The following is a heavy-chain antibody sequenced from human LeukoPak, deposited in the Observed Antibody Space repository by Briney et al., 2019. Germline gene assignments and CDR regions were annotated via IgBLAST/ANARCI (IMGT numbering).Heavy chain of an antibody. D-gene: IGHD3-16*01. CDR1: GGSISSSTYF. J-gene: IGHJ4*02. Sequence: SETLSLTCTVSGGSISSSTYFWGWIRQPPGMGLEWIGSILSSGSTYYNPSLKSRVTISVDTSKNQFSLKLSSVTASDTAIYYCARLDSKGGDDLWGQGTLVTVSS. CDR2: ILSSGST. V-gene: IGHV4-39*01. CDR3: ARLDSKGGDDL.